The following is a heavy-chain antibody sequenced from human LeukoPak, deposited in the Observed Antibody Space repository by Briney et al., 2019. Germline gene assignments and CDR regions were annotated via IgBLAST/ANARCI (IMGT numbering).Heavy chain of an antibody. CDR2: ISSSSSYI. CDR1: GFTFSSYS. CDR3: ARAGAYYFDY. V-gene: IGHV3-21*01. J-gene: IGHJ4*02. Sequence: PGGSLRLSCAPSGFTFSSYSMNWVRQAPGKGLEWVSSISSSSSYIYYADSVKGRFTISRDNAKNSLYLQMNSLRAEETAVYYCARAGAYYFDYWGQGTLVTVSS.